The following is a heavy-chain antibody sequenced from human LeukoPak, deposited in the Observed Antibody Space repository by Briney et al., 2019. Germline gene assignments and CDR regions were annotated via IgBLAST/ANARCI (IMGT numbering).Heavy chain of an antibody. CDR2: RHYSGIT. Sequence: SETLSLTCTASGGSLSSYYWSWVRQPPGKALEWIGHRHYSGITSYNPSLRSRITTSVDTSKNQVSLNLSSVTAADTAVYFCATEAAGAVSEGYYLLYCGQGTLVTVSS. CDR3: ATEAAGAVSEGYYLLY. CDR1: GGSLSSYY. J-gene: IGHJ4*02. V-gene: IGHV4-59*01. D-gene: IGHD1-26*01.